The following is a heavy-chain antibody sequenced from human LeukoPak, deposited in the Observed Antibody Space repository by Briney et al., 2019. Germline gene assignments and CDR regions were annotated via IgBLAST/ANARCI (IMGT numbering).Heavy chain of an antibody. D-gene: IGHD4-17*01. CDR1: GFTFSSFA. CDR3: ARDERRGYGDYYFDY. J-gene: IGHJ4*02. V-gene: IGHV3-30*09. CDR2: ISYDGSHK. Sequence: GGSLRLSCAASGFTFSSFAIYWVRQAPGKGLQWVALISYDGSHKYYADSVKGRFAISRDNSRNTLYLQMDSLRPDDTAVYYCARDERRGYGDYYFDYWGQGTLVTVSS.